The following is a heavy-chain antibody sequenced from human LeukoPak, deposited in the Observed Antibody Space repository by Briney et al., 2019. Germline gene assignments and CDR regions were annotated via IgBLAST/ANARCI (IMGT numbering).Heavy chain of an antibody. CDR3: ARAAPEFYGMDV. D-gene: IGHD3-10*01. J-gene: IGHJ6*04. V-gene: IGHV3-30*04. CDR1: GFTFNTYP. CDR2: ISYDGSNK. Sequence: GGSLRLSCEASGFTFNTYPMHWVRQAPGKGLEWVAMISYDGSNKHHADSVKGGFTITRDNSKNTLSLQMNSLSAEDTAVYYCARAAPEFYGMDVWGKGTTVTVSS.